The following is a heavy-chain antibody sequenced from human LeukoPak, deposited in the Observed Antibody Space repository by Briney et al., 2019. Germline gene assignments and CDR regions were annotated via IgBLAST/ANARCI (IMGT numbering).Heavy chain of an antibody. D-gene: IGHD2-15*01. CDR2: IYTSGST. CDR1: GSSIYSYY. J-gene: IGHJ6*02. V-gene: IGHV4-4*07. CDR3: ARGAGYCSGDSCPQSNYYYGMDV. Sequence: SETLSLTYTVSGSSIYSYYWNWIRQPAGKGLEWIGRIYTSGSTNYNPSLKSRVTMSVDTSKNQFSLKLSSVTAADTAMYYCARGAGYCSGDSCPQSNYYYGMDVWGQGTTVTVSS.